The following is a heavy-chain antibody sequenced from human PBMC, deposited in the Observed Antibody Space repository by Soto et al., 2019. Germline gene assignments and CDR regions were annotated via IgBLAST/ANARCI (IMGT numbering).Heavy chain of an antibody. CDR3: ARQLDTAMVTYYYYYYMDV. Sequence: EVQLVESGGGLVKPGGSLRLSCAASGFTFSSYSMNWVRQAPGKGLEWVSSISSSSSYIYYADSVKGRFTISRDNAKNSLYLQMNRLRAEDTAVYYCARQLDTAMVTYYYYYYMDVWGKGPRSPSP. D-gene: IGHD5-18*01. CDR1: GFTFSSYS. J-gene: IGHJ6*03. V-gene: IGHV3-21*01. CDR2: ISSSSSYI.